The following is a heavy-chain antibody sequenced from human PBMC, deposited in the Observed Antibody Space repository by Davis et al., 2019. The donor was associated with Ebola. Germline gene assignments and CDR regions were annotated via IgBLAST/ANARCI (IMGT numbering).Heavy chain of an antibody. CDR3: ARGQLEIVVVPAASPLDYYYGMDV. CDR2: IKQDGSEK. CDR1: GFTFSSYW. V-gene: IGHV3-7*01. D-gene: IGHD2-2*01. J-gene: IGHJ6*02. Sequence: GESLKISCAASGFTFSSYWMSWVRQAPGKGLEWVANIKQDGSEKYYVDSVKGRFTISRDNAKNSLYLQMNSLRAEDTAVYYCARGQLEIVVVPAASPLDYYYGMDVWGQGTTVTVSS.